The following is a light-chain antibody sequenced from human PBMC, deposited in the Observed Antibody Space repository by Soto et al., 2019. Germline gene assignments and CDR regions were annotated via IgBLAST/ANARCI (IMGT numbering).Light chain of an antibody. V-gene: IGLV1-44*01. Sequence: QSVLTQPPSASGTPGQRVTISCSGSSSNIGSNTVNWYQQLPGTAPKLLFYSNNQRPSGVPDRFSGSKSGTSASLAISGLQSEDEADYYCAAWDDSLNGLYVFGTGTKVTV. CDR2: SNN. CDR3: AAWDDSLNGLYV. CDR1: SSNIGSNT. J-gene: IGLJ1*01.